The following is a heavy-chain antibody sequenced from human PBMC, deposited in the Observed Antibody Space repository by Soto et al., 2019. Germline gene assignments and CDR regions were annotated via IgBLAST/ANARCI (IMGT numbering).Heavy chain of an antibody. CDR1: GGSISSSTYF. CDR2: IDYSGTT. V-gene: IGHV4-39*01. Sequence: QLQLQESGPGLVKASETLSLTCTVSGGSISSSTYFWGWIRQPPGKGLEWIGSIDYSGTTYYNTSLRTRATISVDTSKNKFSLMLSSVTAADTAVYYCARHGSKSGSYSEYFQHWGQGTLVTVSS. D-gene: IGHD1-26*01. CDR3: ARHGSKSGSYSEYFQH. J-gene: IGHJ1*01.